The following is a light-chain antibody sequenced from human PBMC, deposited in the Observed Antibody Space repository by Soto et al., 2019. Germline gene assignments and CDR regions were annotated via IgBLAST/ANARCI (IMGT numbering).Light chain of an antibody. CDR3: SSYTTTSTVV. Sequence: QSALTQPASVSGSPGQSIPVSYTGTSSDIGGHNYVSWSQQHPGKVPKLIIYEVTNRPSGVSNRFSGSKSGNTASLTVSGLQAEDEADYYCSSYTTTSTVVFGGGTKLTVL. CDR1: SSDIGGHNY. J-gene: IGLJ2*01. V-gene: IGLV2-14*01. CDR2: EVT.